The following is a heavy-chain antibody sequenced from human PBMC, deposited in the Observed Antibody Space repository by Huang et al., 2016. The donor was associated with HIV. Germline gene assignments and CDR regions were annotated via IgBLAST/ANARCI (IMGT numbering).Heavy chain of an antibody. D-gene: IGHD1-1*01. CDR2: INHSGSN. CDR3: ARERMMSWLDDHDAFDI. CDR1: GWSFSGYY. V-gene: IGHV4-34*01. J-gene: IGHJ3*02. Sequence: QVQLQQWGAGLLKPSETLSLTCAVYGWSFSGYYWIWIRQSPGKGLEWIGEINHSGSNNDNPSLKRRLTISVDTSKNQFSLKLSSVTAADTAVYYCARERMMSWLDDHDAFDIWGQGTMVTVSS.